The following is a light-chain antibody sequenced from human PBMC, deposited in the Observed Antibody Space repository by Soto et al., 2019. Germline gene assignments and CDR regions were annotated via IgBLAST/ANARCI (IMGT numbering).Light chain of an antibody. CDR3: QQHTDWPPIT. J-gene: IGKJ5*01. Sequence: EIVMTQSPATLSVSPGERATLSCRSSQSVSSNLAWYQQKPGQAPRLLIYGASTRATGIPARFSGSGSGTDFILTISSLQSEDVAVYYCQQHTDWPPITFGQGTRLEIK. CDR2: GAS. V-gene: IGKV3-15*01. CDR1: QSVSSN.